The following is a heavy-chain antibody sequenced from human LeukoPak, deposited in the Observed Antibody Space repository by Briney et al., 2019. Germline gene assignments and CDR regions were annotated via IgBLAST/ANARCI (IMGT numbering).Heavy chain of an antibody. J-gene: IGHJ5*02. Sequence: SSVTLSLTCTVSGYSISSGYYWGWIRQPPGKGLEWIGSIYHSGSTYYNPSLKSRVTISVDTSKNQFSLKLSSVTAADTAVYYCASSLAARRNNWFDPWGQGTLVTVSS. D-gene: IGHD6-6*01. CDR1: GYSISSGYY. CDR2: IYHSGST. CDR3: ASSLAARRNNWFDP. V-gene: IGHV4-38-2*02.